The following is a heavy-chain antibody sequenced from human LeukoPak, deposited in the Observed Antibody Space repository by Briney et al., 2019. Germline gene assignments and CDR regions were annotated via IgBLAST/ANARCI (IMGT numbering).Heavy chain of an antibody. D-gene: IGHD3-10*01. Sequence: PSETLSLTCAVYGGSFSGYYWSWIRQPPGKGLEWIGEINHSGSTNYNPSLKSRVTISVDTSKNQFSLKLSSVTAADTAVYYCATLPNYYGSGIKKDYWGQGTLVTVSS. CDR3: ATLPNYYGSGIKKDY. CDR1: GGSFSGYY. V-gene: IGHV4-34*01. J-gene: IGHJ4*02. CDR2: INHSGST.